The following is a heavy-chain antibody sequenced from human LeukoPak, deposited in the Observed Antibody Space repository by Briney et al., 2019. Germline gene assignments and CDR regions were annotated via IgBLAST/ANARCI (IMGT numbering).Heavy chain of an antibody. J-gene: IGHJ6*02. CDR2: ISHDGGAK. CDR3: ARPRGQRYGMDV. CDR1: GFSIGNYG. V-gene: IGHV3-30*03. D-gene: IGHD3-10*01. Sequence: GGSLRLSCGVSGFSIGNYGMHWIRQAPDKGLEWVAMISHDGGAKYYGDSVKGRLTISRDNSDNTLYLQMNSLRAEDTAVYYCARPRGQRYGMDVWGPGTTVTVSS.